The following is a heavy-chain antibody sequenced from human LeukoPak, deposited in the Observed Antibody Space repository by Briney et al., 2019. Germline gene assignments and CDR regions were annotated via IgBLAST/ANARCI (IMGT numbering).Heavy chain of an antibody. D-gene: IGHD1-26*01. CDR2: VSGNNNNA. CDR3: VKHRAFLGEHLGRLGGFDI. J-gene: IGHJ3*02. V-gene: IGHV1-18*01. Sequence: GASVKVSCKASGYTFKSYGFSWVRQAPGQGLEWAGWVSGNNNNADYAEKFEDRVAMTTDTSTTTAYMDLRSLRSDDTAVYYCVKHRAFLGEHLGRLGGFDIWGQGTLVTVSS. CDR1: GYTFKSYG.